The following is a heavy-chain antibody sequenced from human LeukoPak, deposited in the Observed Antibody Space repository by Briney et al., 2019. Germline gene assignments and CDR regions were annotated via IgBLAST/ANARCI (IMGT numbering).Heavy chain of an antibody. J-gene: IGHJ6*02. V-gene: IGHV3-33*08. D-gene: IGHD3-22*01. Sequence: GGSLRLSCAASGFTFSNAWMTWVRQAPGKGLEWVAVIWYDGSNKYYADSVKGRFTISRDNSKNTLYLQMNSLRAEDTAVYYCARGGSGFYYGMDVWGQGTTVTVSS. CDR1: GFTFSNAW. CDR3: ARGGSGFYYGMDV. CDR2: IWYDGSNK.